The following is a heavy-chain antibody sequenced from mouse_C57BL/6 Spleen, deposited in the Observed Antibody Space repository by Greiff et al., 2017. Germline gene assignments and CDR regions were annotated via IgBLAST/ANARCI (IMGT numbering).Heavy chain of an antibody. CDR1: GDTFTDYN. Sequence: EVKLQESGPELVKPGASVKIPCKASGDTFTDYNMDWVKQSHGKSLEWIGDINPNNGGTIYNQKFKGKATLTVDKSSSTAYMELRSLTSEDTAVYYCAREDGYYGYWGQGTLVTVSA. V-gene: IGHV1-18*01. J-gene: IGHJ3*01. CDR2: INPNNGGT. CDR3: AREDGYYGY. D-gene: IGHD2-3*01.